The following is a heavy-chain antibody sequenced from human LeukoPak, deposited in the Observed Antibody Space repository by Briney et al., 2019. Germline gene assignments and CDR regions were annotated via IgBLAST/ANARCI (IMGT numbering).Heavy chain of an antibody. V-gene: IGHV4-61*02. D-gene: IGHD5-12*01. CDR1: GGSISSGSYY. CDR3: ASMYSGYGSRSYYFDY. J-gene: IGHJ4*02. Sequence: SETLSLTCTVSGGSISSGSYYWSWIRQPAGKGLEWIGRIYTSGSTNYNPSLKSRVTISVDTSKNQFSLKLSSVTAADTAVYYCASMYSGYGSRSYYFDYWGQGTLVTASS. CDR2: IYTSGST.